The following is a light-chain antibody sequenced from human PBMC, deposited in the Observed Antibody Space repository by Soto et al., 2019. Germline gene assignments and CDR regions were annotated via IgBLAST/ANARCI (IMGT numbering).Light chain of an antibody. V-gene: IGKV3-20*01. CDR1: QSIRSNS. J-gene: IGKJ1*01. CDR3: QQYGSSLTWT. Sequence: ESVLTQSPGTLSLSPGERATLSCRASQSIRSNSLGWYQQKPGQAPRLLIHSASRRDTGIPDRFIGSGSGTDFTLTISRLEPEDFAVYYYQQYGSSLTWTFGQGTKVEIK. CDR2: SAS.